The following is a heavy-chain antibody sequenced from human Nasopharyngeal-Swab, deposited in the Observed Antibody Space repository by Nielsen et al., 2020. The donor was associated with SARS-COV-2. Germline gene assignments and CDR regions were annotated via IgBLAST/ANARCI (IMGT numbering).Heavy chain of an antibody. CDR3: AKGYSSDWWGGATADWFDP. D-gene: IGHD6-19*01. Sequence: WIRQPPGKGLEWIGYIYYSGSTNYNPSLKSRVTISVDTSKNQFSLKLSSVTAADTAVYYCAKGYSSDWWGGATADWFDPWGQGTLVTVSS. V-gene: IGHV4-61*06. J-gene: IGHJ5*02. CDR2: IYYSGST.